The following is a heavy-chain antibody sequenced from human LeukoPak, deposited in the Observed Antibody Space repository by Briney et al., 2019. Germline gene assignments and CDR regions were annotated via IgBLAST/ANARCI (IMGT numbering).Heavy chain of an antibody. CDR1: SGSIGSGGYY. D-gene: IGHD5-18*01. CDR3: ARGEDTSKARY. J-gene: IGHJ4*02. Sequence: SQTLSLTCTGSSGSIGSGGYYWSWIRQHPGKGPEWIGHIHYSGSIHYNPSLRSRATISVDTSKRQFSLRVSSVTAADTAVYYCARGEDTSKARYWSQGTLVTVST. V-gene: IGHV4-31*03. CDR2: IHYSGSI.